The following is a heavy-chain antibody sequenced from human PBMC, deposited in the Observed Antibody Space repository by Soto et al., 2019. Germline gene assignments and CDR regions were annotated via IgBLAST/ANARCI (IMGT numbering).Heavy chain of an antibody. V-gene: IGHV4-34*01. J-gene: IGHJ5*02. CDR2: INHSGST. D-gene: IGHD6-6*01. CDR3: ARVGAWFYSSSSYNWFDP. Sequence: SETLSLTCAVYGGSFSGYYWSWIRQPPGKGLEWIGEINHSGSTNYNPSLKSRVTISVDTSKNQFSLKLSSVTAADTAVYYCARVGAWFYSSSSYNWFDPWGQGTLVTVSS. CDR1: GGSFSGYY.